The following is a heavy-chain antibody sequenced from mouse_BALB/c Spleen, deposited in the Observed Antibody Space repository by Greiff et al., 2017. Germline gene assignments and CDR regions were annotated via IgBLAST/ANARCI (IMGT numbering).Heavy chain of an antibody. D-gene: IGHD4-1*01. J-gene: IGHJ4*01. V-gene: IGHV5-17*02. Sequence: EVMLVESGGGLVQPGGSRKLSCAASGFTFSSFGMHWVRQAPEKGLEWVAYISSGSSTIYYADTVKGRFPISRDNPKNTLFLQMTSLRSEDTAMYYCARSGTKEAYYYAMDYWGQGTSVTVSS. CDR3: ARSGTKEAYYYAMDY. CDR1: GFTFSSFG. CDR2: ISSGSSTI.